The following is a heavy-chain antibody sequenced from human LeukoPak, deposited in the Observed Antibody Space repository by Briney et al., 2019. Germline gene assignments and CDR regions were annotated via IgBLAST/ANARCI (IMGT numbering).Heavy chain of an antibody. V-gene: IGHV1-46*01. CDR2: INPSGGSA. CDR3: ARDQGDSSGWYEGVDY. D-gene: IGHD6-19*01. CDR1: GYTFTSYY. J-gene: IGHJ4*02. Sequence: ASVKVSCKASGYTFTSYYMHWVRQAPGQGLEWMGIINPSGGSASYAQKFQGRVTMTRDTSTSTVYMELSSLRSEDTAVYYCARDQGDSSGWYEGVDYWGQGTLVTVSS.